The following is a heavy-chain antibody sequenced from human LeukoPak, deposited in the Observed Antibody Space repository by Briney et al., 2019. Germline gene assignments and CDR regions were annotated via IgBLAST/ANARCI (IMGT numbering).Heavy chain of an antibody. J-gene: IGHJ4*02. CDR2: ISYTGRV. CDR3: ARYKMTSGGLDY. D-gene: IGHD3-10*01. CDR1: GPSMSGSY. V-gene: IGHV4-59*01. Sequence: SETLSLTCTVSGPSMSGSYWRWLRHPPRGGREWVGYISYTGRVIYHPSLKSRVTISGEPSRDQFFLSMSSVTAADTAGYLCARYKMTSGGLDYWGQGTLVTVS.